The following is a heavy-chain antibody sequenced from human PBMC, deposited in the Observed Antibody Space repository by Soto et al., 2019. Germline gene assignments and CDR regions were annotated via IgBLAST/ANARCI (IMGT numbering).Heavy chain of an antibody. D-gene: IGHD3-3*01. CDR1: GFTFSSYG. V-gene: IGHV3-33*01. CDR2: IWYDGSNK. Sequence: QVQLVESGGGVVQPGRSLRLSCAASGFTFSSYGMHWVRQAPGKGLEWVAVIWYDGSNKYYADSVKGRFTISRDNSKNTLYLQMNSLRAEDTAVYYCERDPNVLRFLEWLPPLDYWGQGTLVTVSS. J-gene: IGHJ4*02. CDR3: ERDPNVLRFLEWLPPLDY.